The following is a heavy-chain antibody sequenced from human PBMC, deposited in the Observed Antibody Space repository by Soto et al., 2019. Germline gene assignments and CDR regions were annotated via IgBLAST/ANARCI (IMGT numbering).Heavy chain of an antibody. CDR2: MSYDGSNE. D-gene: IGHD1-26*01. Sequence: QVQLVESGGGVVQPGRSLRLSCAASGFTFSHYAMHCVRQAPGKGLEWVALMSYDGSNEYYADSVKGRFTIARDNSKNTLYLQMNSLRAEDTAVYYCAKDGSHNFDYWGQGTLVTVSS. J-gene: IGHJ4*02. CDR3: AKDGSHNFDY. CDR1: GFTFSHYA. V-gene: IGHV3-30*18.